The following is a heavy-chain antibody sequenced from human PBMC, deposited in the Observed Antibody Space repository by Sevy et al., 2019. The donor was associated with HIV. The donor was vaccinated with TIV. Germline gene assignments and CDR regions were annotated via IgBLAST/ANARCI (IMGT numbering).Heavy chain of an antibody. CDR3: VRFDTKIKIFGVPRGAY. Sequence: SETLSLTCTVYGWSFSDFYWNWIRQSPGKGLEWIGEINHREVTNYNPSLKSRATISADASNRQFSLKLTSVTAADTAVYYCVRFDTKIKIFGVPRGAYWGPGTLVTVSS. D-gene: IGHD3-3*01. CDR2: INHREVT. V-gene: IGHV4-34*01. J-gene: IGHJ4*02. CDR1: GWSFSDFY.